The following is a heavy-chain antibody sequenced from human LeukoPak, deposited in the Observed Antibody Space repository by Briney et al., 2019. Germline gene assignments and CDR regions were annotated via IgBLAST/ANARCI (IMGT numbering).Heavy chain of an antibody. CDR1: GYSISSGYY. CDR2: IYHSGST. Sequence: SETLSLTCTVSGYSISSGYYWGWIRQPPGKGLEWIGSIYHSGSTYYNPSLKSRVTISVDTSKNQFSLKLSSVTAADTAVYYCARVKQDYYDSSGYWYYFDYWGQGTLVTVSS. CDR3: ARVKQDYYDSSGYWYYFDY. J-gene: IGHJ4*02. D-gene: IGHD3-22*01. V-gene: IGHV4-38-2*02.